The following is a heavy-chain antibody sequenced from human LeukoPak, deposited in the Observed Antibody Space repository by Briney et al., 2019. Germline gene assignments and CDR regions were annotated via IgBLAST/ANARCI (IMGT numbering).Heavy chain of an antibody. CDR3: ARDRYYVPDY. CDR1: GFSFSTSW. CDR2: ITSDGRTT. D-gene: IGHD3-16*01. Sequence: TGGSLRLSCAASGFSFSTSWMHWFGQGPGRWLVWVSRITSDGRTTIYADSVKGRFSISRDNSKNTLFLQMNSLRADDTAVYYCARDRYYVPDYWGQGTLVTVSS. J-gene: IGHJ4*02. V-gene: IGHV3-74*01.